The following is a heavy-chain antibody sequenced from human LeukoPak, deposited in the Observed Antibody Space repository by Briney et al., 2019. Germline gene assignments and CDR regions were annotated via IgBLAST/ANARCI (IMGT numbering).Heavy chain of an antibody. CDR3: ARGKATVKPYYYYYYMDV. J-gene: IGHJ6*03. CDR1: GYTFTSYD. V-gene: IGHV1-8*01. D-gene: IGHD4-11*01. Sequence: ASVKVSCKASGYTFTSYDINWVRQATGQGLEWMGWMNPNSGNTGYAQKFQGRVTITADESTSTAYMELSSLRSEDTAVYYCARGKATVKPYYYYYYMDVWGKGTTVTVSS. CDR2: MNPNSGNT.